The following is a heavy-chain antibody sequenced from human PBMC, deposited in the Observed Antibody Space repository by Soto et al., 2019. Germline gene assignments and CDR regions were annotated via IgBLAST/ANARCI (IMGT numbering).Heavy chain of an antibody. Sequence: GGSLRLSCAASGFTFSIYGMHWVLQAPCKGLEWVAVIWYDGGNKYYADSVKGRFTISRDNSKNTLYLQMNSLRAEDTAVYYCARDWQYCSGGSCYSCMDVWGQGTTVTAP. CDR3: ARDWQYCSGGSCYSCMDV. CDR2: IWYDGGNK. CDR1: GFTFSIYG. V-gene: IGHV3-33*01. D-gene: IGHD2-15*01. J-gene: IGHJ6*02.